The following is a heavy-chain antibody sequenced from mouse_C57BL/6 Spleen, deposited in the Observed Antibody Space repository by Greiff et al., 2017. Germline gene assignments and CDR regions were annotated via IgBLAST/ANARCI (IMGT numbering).Heavy chain of an antibody. Sequence: VQLKQPGTVLARPGASVKMSCKTSGYTFTSYWMHWVKQRPGQGLEWIGAISPGNSDTSYNQKFKSKAKLTVVTSSSTAYMELSSLTNEDSAVYYCTRYGIYYLDYWGQGTTLTVSS. V-gene: IGHV1-5*01. CDR2: ISPGNSDT. CDR1: GYTFTSYW. D-gene: IGHD2-1*01. J-gene: IGHJ2*01. CDR3: TRYGIYYLDY.